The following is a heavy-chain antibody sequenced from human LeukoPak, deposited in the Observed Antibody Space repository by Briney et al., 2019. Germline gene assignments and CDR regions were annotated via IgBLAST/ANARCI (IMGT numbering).Heavy chain of an antibody. V-gene: IGHV3-33*01. Sequence: GGSLRLSCAASGISFSSSGMQWVRQAPGKGLEWVAVIWSDGSRKYYADSVKGRFTISRDNSKNTLYLQMNSLRAEDTAVYYCATSPATGNIYFDLWGRGTLVTVSS. CDR3: ATSPATGNIYFDL. CDR1: GISFSSSG. D-gene: IGHD6-13*01. J-gene: IGHJ2*01. CDR2: IWSDGSRK.